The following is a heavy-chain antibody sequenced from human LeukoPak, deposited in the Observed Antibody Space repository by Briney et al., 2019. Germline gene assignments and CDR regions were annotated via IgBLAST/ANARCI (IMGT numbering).Heavy chain of an antibody. V-gene: IGHV1-18*01. J-gene: IGHJ5*02. D-gene: IGHD6-6*01. Sequence: GASVKVSCKASGYTFTTYVISWVRQAPGQGLEWMGWISTYNGSTNYAQQFQGRVTMTTDTSMSTTYMELRSLRSDDTAVYYCARDLIAVRPGWFDPWGQGSLVTVSS. CDR3: ARDLIAVRPGWFDP. CDR1: GYTFTTYV. CDR2: ISTYNGST.